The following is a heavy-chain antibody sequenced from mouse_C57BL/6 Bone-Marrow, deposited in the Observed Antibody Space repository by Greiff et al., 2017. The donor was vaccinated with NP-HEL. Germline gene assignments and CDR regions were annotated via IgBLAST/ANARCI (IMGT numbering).Heavy chain of an antibody. CDR2: IYPRSGNT. CDR3: ARLGYYGSSFYFDY. Sequence: HVQLQQSGAELARPGASVKLSCKASGYTFTSYGISWVKQRTGQGLEWIGEIYPRSGNTYYNEKFKGKATLTADKSSSTAYMELRSLTSEDSAVYFCARLGYYGSSFYFDYWGQGTTLTVSS. J-gene: IGHJ2*01. V-gene: IGHV1-81*01. D-gene: IGHD1-1*01. CDR1: GYTFTSYG.